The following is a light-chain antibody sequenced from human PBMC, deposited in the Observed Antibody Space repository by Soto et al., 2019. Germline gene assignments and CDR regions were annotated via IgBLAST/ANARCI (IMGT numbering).Light chain of an antibody. CDR1: QSISSW. V-gene: IGKV1-39*01. J-gene: IGKJ3*01. CDR3: QQSYTTLFT. Sequence: DIQMTQSPSTLSASVGDRVTITCRASQSISSWLAWYQQKPGKAPKLLIYAASTLQSGVPSRFSASGSETDFTLTISSLQPEDFATYYCQQSYTTLFTFGPGTKVDIK. CDR2: AAS.